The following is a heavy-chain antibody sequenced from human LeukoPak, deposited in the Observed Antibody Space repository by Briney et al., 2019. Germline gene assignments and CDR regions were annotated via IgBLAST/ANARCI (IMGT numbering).Heavy chain of an antibody. Sequence: GGSLRLSCAASGFTFSSYGMSWVRQAPGKGLEWVSAISGSGGSTYYADSVKGRFTISRDNSKNTLYLQMNSLRAEDTAVYYCAKDLSVYHYDSRSLDYWGLGTLVTVSS. D-gene: IGHD3-22*01. CDR3: AKDLSVYHYDSRSLDY. CDR2: ISGSGGST. CDR1: GFTFSSYG. V-gene: IGHV3-23*01. J-gene: IGHJ4*02.